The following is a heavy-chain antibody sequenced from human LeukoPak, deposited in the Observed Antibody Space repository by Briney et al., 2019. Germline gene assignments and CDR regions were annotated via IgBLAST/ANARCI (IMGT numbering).Heavy chain of an antibody. CDR2: ISSSSSYI. CDR3: AREKVEMATITDY. J-gene: IGHJ4*02. V-gene: IGHV3-21*01. CDR1: GFTFSSYS. D-gene: IGHD5-24*01. Sequence: GGSLRLSCAASGFTFSSYSMNWVRQAPGKGLEWVSSISSSSSYIYYADSVKGRFTISRDNAKNSLYLQTNSLRAEDTAVYYCAREKVEMATITDYWGQGTLVTVSS.